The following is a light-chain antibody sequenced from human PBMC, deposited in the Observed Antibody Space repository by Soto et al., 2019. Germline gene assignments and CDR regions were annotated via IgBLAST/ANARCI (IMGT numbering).Light chain of an antibody. Sequence: QMPQSPSSGSASVGDRVTITCRASHHISNYLAWYQQKPGEATKVLIYGACTLQTGVASRFSGSGSGTDFILTISSLQPEDFATYYCQQTNSFPLTFGGGTKVEIK. J-gene: IGKJ4*01. CDR1: HHISNY. CDR3: QQTNSFPLT. V-gene: IGKV1D-12*01. CDR2: GAC.